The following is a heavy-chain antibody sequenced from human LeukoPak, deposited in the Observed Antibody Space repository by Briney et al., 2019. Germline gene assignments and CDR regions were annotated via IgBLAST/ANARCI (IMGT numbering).Heavy chain of an antibody. V-gene: IGHV4-59*08. CDR2: IYYSGST. J-gene: IGHJ4*02. CDR1: GDSISSYH. CDR3: ARRYYYDSSGYSN. Sequence: PSETLSLTRTVSGDSISSYHWSWIRQPPGKGLEWIGYIYYSGSTTYNPSLKGRVTISVDTSKNQFSLKLSSVTAADTAVYYCARRYYYDSSGYSNWGQGTLVTVSS. D-gene: IGHD3-22*01.